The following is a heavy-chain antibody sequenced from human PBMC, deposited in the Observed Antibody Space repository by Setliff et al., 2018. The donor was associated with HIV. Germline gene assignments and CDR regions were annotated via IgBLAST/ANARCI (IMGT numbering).Heavy chain of an antibody. J-gene: IGHJ4*02. D-gene: IGHD3-22*01. Sequence: ASVKVSCKASGYTFTSYAIHWVRQAPGQSLEWLGWINAGYGNTKYSQKFQRRVTITRDASASTAYMELSSLRAEDTAVYYCAKDRYYDSSGSPFDYWGQGTLVTVSS. CDR1: GYTFTSYA. V-gene: IGHV1-3*01. CDR2: INAGYGNT. CDR3: AKDRYYDSSGSPFDY.